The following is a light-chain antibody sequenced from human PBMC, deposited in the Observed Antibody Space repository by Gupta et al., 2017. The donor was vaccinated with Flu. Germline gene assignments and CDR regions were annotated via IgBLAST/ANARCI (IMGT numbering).Light chain of an antibody. V-gene: IGLV1-51*02. CDR3: GAWDRSLSAGV. J-gene: IGLJ3*02. CDR1: SSNIGDHY. CDR2: YDD. Sequence: RITISCSGSSSNIGDHYVSWYQQVPGTAPKLLIYYDDKRPSGIPDRFSASKSGTTATLAITGLQTGDEADYYCGAWDRSLSAGVFGGGTKLTVL.